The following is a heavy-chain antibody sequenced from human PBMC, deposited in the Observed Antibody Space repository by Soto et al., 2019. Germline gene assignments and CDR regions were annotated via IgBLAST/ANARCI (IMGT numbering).Heavy chain of an antibody. CDR2: ISAYNGNT. CDR1: GYTFSSYG. CDR3: ARARPLWGYGDYFDY. Sequence: QVQLVQSGAEVKKPGASVKVSCKASGYTFSSYGISWVRQAPGQGLEWMGWISAYNGNTIYAQKLQGRVTMTTDTSTSTAYMELRSLRSDDTAVYYCARARPLWGYGDYFDYWGQGTLVTVSS. V-gene: IGHV1-18*01. D-gene: IGHD3-16*01. J-gene: IGHJ4*02.